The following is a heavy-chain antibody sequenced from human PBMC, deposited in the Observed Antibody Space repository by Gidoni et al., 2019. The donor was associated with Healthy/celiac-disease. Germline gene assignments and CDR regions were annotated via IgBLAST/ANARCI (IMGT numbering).Heavy chain of an antibody. CDR2: MRGSGGST. Sequence: EVQLLESGGGLVQPGGSLRLSCAASGFTFSSYAMRWFRPAPGKGLEWDSAMRGSGGSTYYADSVKGRFTTSRDNSKNTLYLQMNSLRAEDTAVYYCAKDAAARPEGPFDYWGQGTLVTVSS. CDR1: GFTFSSYA. J-gene: IGHJ4*02. CDR3: AKDAAARPEGPFDY. D-gene: IGHD6-6*01. V-gene: IGHV3-23*01.